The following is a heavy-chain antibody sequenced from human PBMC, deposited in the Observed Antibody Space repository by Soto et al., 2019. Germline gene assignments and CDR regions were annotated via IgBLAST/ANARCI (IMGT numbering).Heavy chain of an antibody. CDR3: ARALYDSSGYYYAH. J-gene: IGHJ4*02. CDR1: GFTFSSYG. V-gene: IGHV3-33*01. Sequence: GWSLRLSCPAAGFTFSSYGMHWVRQAPGKGLEWVAVIWYDGSNKYYADSVKGRFTISRDNSKNTLYLQMNSLRAEDTAVYYCARALYDSSGYYYAHWGQGTLVTVSS. D-gene: IGHD3-22*01. CDR2: IWYDGSNK.